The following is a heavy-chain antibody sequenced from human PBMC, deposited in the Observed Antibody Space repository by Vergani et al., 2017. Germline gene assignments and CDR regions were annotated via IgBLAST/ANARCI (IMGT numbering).Heavy chain of an antibody. CDR1: GGTFSSYA. CDR3: AGRDITIFGVVIIRGYYYYGMDV. J-gene: IGHJ6*02. CDR2: IIPIFGTA. D-gene: IGHD3-3*01. V-gene: IGHV1-69*01. Sequence: QVQLVQSGAEVKKPGSSVKVSCKASGGTFSSYAISWVRQAPGQGLEWMGGIIPIFGTANYAQKFQGRVTITADESTSTAYMGLSSLRSEDTAVYYCAGRDITIFGVVIIRGYYYYGMDVWGQGTTVTVSS.